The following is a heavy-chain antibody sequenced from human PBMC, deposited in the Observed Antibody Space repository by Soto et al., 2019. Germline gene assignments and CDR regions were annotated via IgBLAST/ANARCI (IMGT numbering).Heavy chain of an antibody. J-gene: IGHJ6*03. CDR3: ARLHCSSTSCYSYYYYYMDV. V-gene: IGHV4-39*01. D-gene: IGHD2-2*01. CDR2: VYYSGST. CDR1: GDSIGSDTYY. Sequence: SETLSLTCTVSGDSIGSDTYYWGWIRQPPGKGLEWIASVYYSGSTYYNPSLKSRVTISADTSKNQFSLKLTSVTAADTAVYYCARLHCSSTSCYSYYYYYMDVWGKGTTVTVSS.